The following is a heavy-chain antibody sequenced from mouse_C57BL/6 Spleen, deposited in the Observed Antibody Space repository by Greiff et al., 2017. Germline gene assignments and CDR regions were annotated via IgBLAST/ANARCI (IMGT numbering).Heavy chain of an antibody. D-gene: IGHD1-1*01. CDR1: GYTFTSYW. CDR2: IHPNSGST. CDR3: ASYGSSLYYAMDY. J-gene: IGHJ4*01. Sequence: QVQLQQPGAELVKPGASVKLSCKASGYTFTSYWMHWVKQRPGQGLEWIGMIHPNSGSTNYNEKFKSKATLTVDKSSSTAYMQLSSLTSEDSAVYYCASYGSSLYYAMDYWSQGTSVTVSS. V-gene: IGHV1-64*01.